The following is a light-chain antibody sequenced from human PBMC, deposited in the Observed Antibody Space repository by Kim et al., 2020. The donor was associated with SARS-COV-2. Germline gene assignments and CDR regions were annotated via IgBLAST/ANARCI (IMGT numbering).Light chain of an antibody. V-gene: IGLV2-14*01. J-gene: IGLJ3*02. CDR2: DVT. Sequence: QSALTQPASVSGSPGQSITLPCTGTTNDVGAYNYVSWYQQYPGKAPKLMIYDVTKRPSGVSNRFSGSMSGNTASLTISGLQAEDEADYYCSSYTSISTWVFGGGTKLTVL. CDR3: SSYTSISTWV. CDR1: TNDVGAYNY.